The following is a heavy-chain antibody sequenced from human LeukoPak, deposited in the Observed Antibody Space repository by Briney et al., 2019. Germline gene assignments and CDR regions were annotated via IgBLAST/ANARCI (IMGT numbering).Heavy chain of an antibody. V-gene: IGHV3-23*01. Sequence: GGSLRLSCAASGFPFSGNAMSWVRQVPGRGLEWVSGVGGDEKTHYADFVRGRFTISRDNAKNTVFLQMNSLTVEDAAVYYCAKGGTPGGYYDTSGNDWFDSWGQGTLVAVSS. CDR1: GFPFSGNA. CDR2: VGGDEKT. J-gene: IGHJ5*01. CDR3: AKGGTPGGYYDTSGNDWFDS. D-gene: IGHD3-22*01.